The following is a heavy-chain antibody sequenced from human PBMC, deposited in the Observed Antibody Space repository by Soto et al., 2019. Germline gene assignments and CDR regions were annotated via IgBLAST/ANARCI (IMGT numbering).Heavy chain of an antibody. Sequence: EVPLMESEGGLVQPGGSLRLSCAASGFTFSYYWMHWVRQAPGQGLVWVSRIHSDGSSTTYADSVKGRFTISRDNAKNTLYLQMNSLRAEDTAVYYCARGDRGAFDLWGQGTMVTVSS. V-gene: IGHV3-74*01. J-gene: IGHJ3*01. CDR3: ARGDRGAFDL. CDR2: IHSDGSST. D-gene: IGHD2-21*02. CDR1: GFTFSYYW.